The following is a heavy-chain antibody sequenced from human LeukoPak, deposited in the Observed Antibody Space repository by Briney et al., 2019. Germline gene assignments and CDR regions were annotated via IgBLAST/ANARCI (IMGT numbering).Heavy chain of an antibody. CDR2: IFPSXSDT. V-gene: IGHV5-51*01. CDR3: ARRLKISQGGTTDY. CDR1: GYSFNSXX. Sequence: GESLKISCKTSGYSFNSXXXGXXRQXPXKXXXXXXIIFPSXSDTRYSPSXXXXXXISADRTIATAYLQWSSLRASDTAMYYCARRLKISQGGTTDYWGQGTLVTVSS. D-gene: IGHD1-1*01. J-gene: IGHJ4*02.